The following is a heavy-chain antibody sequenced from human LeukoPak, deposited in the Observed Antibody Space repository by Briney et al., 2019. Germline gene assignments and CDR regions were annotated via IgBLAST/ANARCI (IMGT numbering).Heavy chain of an antibody. D-gene: IGHD1-26*01. J-gene: IGHJ6*02. CDR2: INPSGGST. Sequence: ASVKVSCKASGYTFTSYYMHWVRQAPGQGLEWMGIINPSGGSTSYAQKFQGRVTMTRDTSTSTVYMELSSLRSEDTAVYYCARDGTASAYHYYYGMDVWGQGTTVTVSS. CDR1: GYTFTSYY. V-gene: IGHV1-46*01. CDR3: ARDGTASAYHYYYGMDV.